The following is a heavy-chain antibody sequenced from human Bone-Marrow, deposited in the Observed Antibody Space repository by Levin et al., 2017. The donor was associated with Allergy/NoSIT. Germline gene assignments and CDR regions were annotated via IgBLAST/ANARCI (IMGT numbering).Heavy chain of an antibody. Sequence: GASVKVSCEASGFTFTDSTMQWLRQGRGQRLEWMGWIVVGSGHTKYAQKFQERVTITRDMSTGTVYMELNILRSDDTAVYYCAAGAGIFEFWGQGSLVTVSS. CDR2: IVVGSGHT. J-gene: IGHJ4*02. CDR1: GFTFTDST. V-gene: IGHV1-58*02. CDR3: AAGAGIFEF. D-gene: IGHD4/OR15-4a*01.